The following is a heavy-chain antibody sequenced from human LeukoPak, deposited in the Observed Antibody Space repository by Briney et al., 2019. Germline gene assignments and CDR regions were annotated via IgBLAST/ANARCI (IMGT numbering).Heavy chain of an antibody. CDR2: INPNSGGT. CDR3: ARVHYYYYYMDV. J-gene: IGHJ6*03. V-gene: IGHV1-2*02. CDR1: GYTFTVYY. Sequence: ASVKVSCKASGYTFTVYYIHWVRQAPGQGLEWMGWINPNSGGTNYAQKFQGRVTMTRDTSISTAYMELSRLRSDDTAVYYCARVHYYYYYMDVWGKGTTVAISS.